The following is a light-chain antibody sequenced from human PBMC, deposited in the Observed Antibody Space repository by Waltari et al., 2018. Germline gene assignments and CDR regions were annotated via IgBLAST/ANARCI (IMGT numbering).Light chain of an antibody. CDR2: EAS. CDR3: QNHERLPAT. J-gene: IGKJ1*01. V-gene: IGKV3-20*01. CDR1: QSSSRY. Sequence: IVLTQSPGTLPLSLGQRASLSCRASQSSSRYLVWYHQKPGQPPRLLIDEASRRATSIPDRFSGSGSGTDCSLTISRLEPEDFGVYYCQNHERLPATFGQGTRVEI.